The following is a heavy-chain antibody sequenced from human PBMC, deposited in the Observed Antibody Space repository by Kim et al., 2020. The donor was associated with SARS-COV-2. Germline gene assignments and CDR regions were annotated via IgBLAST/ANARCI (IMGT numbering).Heavy chain of an antibody. CDR3: ARTNPSPYSSSEMIDY. Sequence: GGSLRLSCAASGFTFSSYSMNWVRQAPGKGLEWVSSISSSSSYIYYADSVKGRFTISRDNAKNSLYLQMNSLRAEDTAVYYCARTNPSPYSSSEMIDYWGQGTLVTVSS. J-gene: IGHJ4*02. D-gene: IGHD6-13*01. V-gene: IGHV3-21*01. CDR2: ISSSSSYI. CDR1: GFTFSSYS.